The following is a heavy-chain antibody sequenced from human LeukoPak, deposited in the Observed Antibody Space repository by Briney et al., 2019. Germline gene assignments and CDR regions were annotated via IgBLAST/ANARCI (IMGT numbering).Heavy chain of an antibody. V-gene: IGHV1-2*02. D-gene: IGHD3-22*01. CDR1: GYTFTGYY. J-gene: IGHJ3*02. Sequence: ASVKVSXKASGYTFTGYYMHWVRQAPGQGLEWMGWINPNSGGTNYAQKFQGRVTMTRDTSISTAYMELSRLRSDDTAVYYCARVGSSGYYFHDAFDIWGQGTMVTVSS. CDR3: ARVGSSGYYFHDAFDI. CDR2: INPNSGGT.